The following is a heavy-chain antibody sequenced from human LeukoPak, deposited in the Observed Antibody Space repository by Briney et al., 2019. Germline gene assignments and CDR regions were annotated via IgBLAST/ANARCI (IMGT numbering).Heavy chain of an antibody. CDR3: ATQLAVVTPGAFDI. CDR2: ISSSSSYI. V-gene: IGHV3-21*01. Sequence: GGSLRLSCAASGFTFSSSSMNWVRQAPGKVLEWVSSISSSSSYIYYADSVKGRFTISRDNAKNSLYLQMNSLRAEDTAVYYCATQLAVVTPGAFDIWGQGTMVTVSS. J-gene: IGHJ3*02. CDR1: GFTFSSSS. D-gene: IGHD2-15*01.